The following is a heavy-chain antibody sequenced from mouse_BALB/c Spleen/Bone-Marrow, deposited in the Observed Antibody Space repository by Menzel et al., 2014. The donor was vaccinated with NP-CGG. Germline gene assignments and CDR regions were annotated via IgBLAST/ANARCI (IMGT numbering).Heavy chain of an antibody. V-gene: IGHV1-5*01. CDR1: GYTFTSYW. CDR3: TTLARNYFDY. Sequence: EVQRVESGTVLARPGASVKMSCKASGYTFTSYWMHWVKQRPGQGLEWIGTIYPGNSDTTYNQKFKGKAKLTAVTSTSTAYMELSSLTNEDSAVYYCTTLARNYFDYWGQGTTLTVSS. CDR2: IYPGNSDT. J-gene: IGHJ2*01. D-gene: IGHD3-1*01.